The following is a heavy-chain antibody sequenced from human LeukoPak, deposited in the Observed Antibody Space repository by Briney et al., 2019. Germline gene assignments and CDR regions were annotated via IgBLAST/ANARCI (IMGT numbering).Heavy chain of an antibody. D-gene: IGHD1-26*01. V-gene: IGHV1-69*05. Sequence: SVKVSCKASGGTFSSYAISWVRQAPGQGLEWMGGIIPIFGTANYAQKLQGRVTMTTDTSTSTAYMELRSLRSDDTAVYYCATIVGAAGDYWGQGTLVTVSS. CDR1: GGTFSSYA. CDR3: ATIVGAAGDY. J-gene: IGHJ4*02. CDR2: IIPIFGTA.